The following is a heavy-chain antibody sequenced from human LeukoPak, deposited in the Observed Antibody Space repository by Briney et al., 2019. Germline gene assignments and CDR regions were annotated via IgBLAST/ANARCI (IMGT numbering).Heavy chain of an antibody. CDR3: ASLCSGGSCYFDY. Sequence: GASVKVSCKASGYTFTSYGISWVRQAPGQGLEWMGWISAYNGNTNYAQKLQGRVTITADKSTSTAYMELSSLRSEDTAVYYCASLCSGGSCYFDYWGQGTLVTVSS. V-gene: IGHV1-18*01. J-gene: IGHJ4*02. D-gene: IGHD2-15*01. CDR1: GYTFTSYG. CDR2: ISAYNGNT.